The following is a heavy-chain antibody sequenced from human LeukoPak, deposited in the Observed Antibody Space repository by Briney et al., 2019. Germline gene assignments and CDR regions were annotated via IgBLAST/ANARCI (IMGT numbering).Heavy chain of an antibody. CDR2: INSDGINT. CDR1: GFTFSNYW. J-gene: IGHJ6*03. V-gene: IGHV3-74*01. Sequence: GGSLRLSCAASGFTFSNYWMHWVRQAPGKGLVWVSRINSDGINTSYADSVKGRFTISRDNAKNTLNLQMNSLRAEDTALYYCARGRMVRGVIKYYYYMDVWGKGTTVTVSS. CDR3: ARGRMVRGVIKYYYYMDV. D-gene: IGHD3-10*01.